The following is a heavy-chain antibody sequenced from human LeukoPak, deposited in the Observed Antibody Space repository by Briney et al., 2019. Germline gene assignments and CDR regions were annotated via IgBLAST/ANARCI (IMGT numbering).Heavy chain of an antibody. CDR1: GGSISSSSYY. Sequence: SETLSLTCTVSGGSISSSSYYWGWIRQPPGKGLEWIGSIYYSGSTYYNPPLKSRVTISVDTSKNQFSLKLSSVTAADTAVYYCARQLDYFDYWGQGTLVTVSS. V-gene: IGHV4-39*01. CDR3: ARQLDYFDY. J-gene: IGHJ4*02. CDR2: IYYSGST.